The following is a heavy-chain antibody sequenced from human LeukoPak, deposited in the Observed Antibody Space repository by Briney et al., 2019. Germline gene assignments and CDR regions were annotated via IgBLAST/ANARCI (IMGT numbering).Heavy chain of an antibody. CDR1: GFTFSSYA. CDR3: AKDAHPRTLNLNLFDY. J-gene: IGHJ4*02. Sequence: GGSLRLSCAASGFTFSSYAMSWVRQAPGKGLEWVSAISGSGGSTHYADSVKGRFTISRDNSKNTLYLQMNSLRAEDTAVYYCAKDAHPRTLNLNLFDYWGQGTLVTVSS. CDR2: ISGSGGST. V-gene: IGHV3-23*01. D-gene: IGHD1-7*01.